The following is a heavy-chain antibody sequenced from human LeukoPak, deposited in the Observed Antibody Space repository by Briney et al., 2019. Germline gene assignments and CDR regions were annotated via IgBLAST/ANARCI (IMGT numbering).Heavy chain of an antibody. Sequence: GGPLRLSCEASGFTFSTFWMSWVRQAPGKGREGVAKINQGGSEKYYVDSKKGRFTVSRDNAKNSLYLQMDSLRAEDTAVYYCARGGTFVSDYWGQGTLVTVSS. CDR2: INQGGSEK. J-gene: IGHJ4*02. V-gene: IGHV3-7*01. CDR3: ARGGTFVSDY. CDR1: GFTFSTFW. D-gene: IGHD1-1*01.